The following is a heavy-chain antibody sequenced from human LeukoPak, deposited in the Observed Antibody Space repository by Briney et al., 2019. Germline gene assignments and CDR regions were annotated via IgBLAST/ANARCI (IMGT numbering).Heavy chain of an antibody. CDR2: TNQDGSEK. V-gene: IGHV3-7*01. Sequence: GGSLRLSCAASGFTFSSHWMSWVRQAPGKGLEWVANTNQDGSEKYYVDSVKGRFTISRDNAKNSLYLQMNSLRAEDTAVFYCARTSISNIFTGVGDYWGQGTLVTVSS. J-gene: IGHJ4*02. CDR1: GFTFSSHW. D-gene: IGHD3-9*01. CDR3: ARTSISNIFTGVGDY.